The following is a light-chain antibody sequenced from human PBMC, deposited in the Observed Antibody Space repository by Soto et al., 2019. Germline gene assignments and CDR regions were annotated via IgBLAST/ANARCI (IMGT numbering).Light chain of an antibody. CDR1: QSISGW. J-gene: IGKJ1*01. V-gene: IGKV1-5*01. Sequence: MQMPRLPTKRRSPVGPSHNINSRASQSISGWLAWYQQRPGKAPKLLIYDVSSLESGVPSRFSGCGSGTEFTLTVCSLQPDDFATYYCQKYNSYFPGTCGQGTRVDIK. CDR3: QKYNSYFPGT. CDR2: DVS.